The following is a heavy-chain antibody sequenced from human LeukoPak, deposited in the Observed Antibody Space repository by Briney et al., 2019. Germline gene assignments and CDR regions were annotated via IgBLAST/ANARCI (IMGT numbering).Heavy chain of an antibody. Sequence: PGGSLRLSCAASGFTFSTHWMHWVRQAPGKGLVWVSQINTDGSSTFYADSVKGRFTISRDNAKNTLYLQMNSLRAEDTAVYYCVRGDFWSASGYMDVWGKGTTVTVSS. V-gene: IGHV3-74*01. D-gene: IGHD3-3*01. J-gene: IGHJ6*03. CDR1: GFTFSTHW. CDR2: INTDGSST. CDR3: VRGDFWSASGYMDV.